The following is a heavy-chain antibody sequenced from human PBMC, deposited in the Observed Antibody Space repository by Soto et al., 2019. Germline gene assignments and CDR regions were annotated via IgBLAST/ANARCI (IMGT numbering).Heavy chain of an antibody. V-gene: IGHV4-4*02. D-gene: IGHD6-6*01. J-gene: IGHJ6*02. CDR2: IYHSGST. Sequence: PSETLSLTCPVSGGSISSSNWWSWVRQPPGKGLEWIGEIYHSGSTNYNPSLKSRVTISVDKSKNQFSLKLSSVTAADTAVYYCARNLAAARGYYYYGMDVWGQGTTVTVSS. CDR3: ARNLAAARGYYYYGMDV. CDR1: GGSISSSNW.